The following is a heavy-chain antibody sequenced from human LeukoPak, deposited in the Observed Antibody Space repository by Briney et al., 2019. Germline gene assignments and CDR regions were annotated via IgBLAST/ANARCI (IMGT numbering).Heavy chain of an antibody. V-gene: IGHV4-4*02. CDR2: IYHSGST. CDR1: GGSISSSNW. D-gene: IGHD2-2*01. J-gene: IGHJ4*02. Sequence: PSETLSLTCAVSGGSISSSNWWRWVRQPPGKGLEWIGEIYHSGSTNYNPPLRSRVTMSVDTSKNQFSLKLSSVTAADTAVYYCARDCITTNCYRYWGQGTLVTVSS. CDR3: ARDCITTNCYRY.